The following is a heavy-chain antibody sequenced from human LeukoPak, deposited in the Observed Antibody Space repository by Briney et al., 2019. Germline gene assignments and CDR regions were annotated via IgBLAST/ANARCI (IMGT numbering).Heavy chain of an antibody. CDR1: GFSLSTSGVG. J-gene: IGHJ4*02. Sequence: ESGPTLVKPTQTLTLTCTFSGFSLSTSGVGVGWIRQPPGKGLEWIGSISYSGSTYYNPSLKSRVTMSVDTSKNQFSLNLSSVTATDTAIYYCARHILRWSYHAEFDYWGQGTLVTVSS. D-gene: IGHD4-23*01. V-gene: IGHV4-39*01. CDR3: ARHILRWSYHAEFDY. CDR2: ISYSGST.